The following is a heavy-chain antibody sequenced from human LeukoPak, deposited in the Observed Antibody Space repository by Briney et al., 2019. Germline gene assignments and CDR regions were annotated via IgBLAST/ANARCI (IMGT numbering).Heavy chain of an antibody. J-gene: IGHJ5*02. CDR1: GYTFTGYY. D-gene: IGHD6-6*01. CDR2: INPNSGGT. V-gene: IGHV1-2*02. Sequence: GASVKVSCNSSGYTFTGYYMHWVRQAPGQGLEWMGWINPNSGGTHYAQKFQGRVTMTRDTSINTAYVELSRLRSDDTAIYYCARGSSIVTSTIDWFDPWGQGALVAVSS. CDR3: ARGSSIVTSTIDWFDP.